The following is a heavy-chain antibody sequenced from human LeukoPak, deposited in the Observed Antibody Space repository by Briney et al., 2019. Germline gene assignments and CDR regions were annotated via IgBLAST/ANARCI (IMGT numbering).Heavy chain of an antibody. J-gene: IGHJ4*02. CDR3: ARDRETGLYCSSTSCYPY. Sequence: ASVKVSCKASGYTFTGYYMHWVRQAPGQGLEWMGWINPNSGGTNYAQKFQGRVTMTRDTSISTAYMELSRLRSDDAAVYYCARDRETGLYCSSTSCYPYWGQGTLVTVSS. V-gene: IGHV1-2*02. D-gene: IGHD2-2*01. CDR2: INPNSGGT. CDR1: GYTFTGYY.